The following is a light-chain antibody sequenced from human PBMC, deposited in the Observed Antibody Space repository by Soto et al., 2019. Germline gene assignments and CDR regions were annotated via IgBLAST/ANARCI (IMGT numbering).Light chain of an antibody. J-gene: IGKJ5*01. Sequence: IQLTQSQSSLSASVGDRVTLTCRASQGIRNDLDWFQQKPGKAPKLLIYAASSLQSGVPSRFSGSGSGTDFTLTISSLQPEDFATYYCQQSYSTPITFGQGTRLEIK. CDR2: AAS. V-gene: IGKV1-39*01. CDR1: QGIRND. CDR3: QQSYSTPIT.